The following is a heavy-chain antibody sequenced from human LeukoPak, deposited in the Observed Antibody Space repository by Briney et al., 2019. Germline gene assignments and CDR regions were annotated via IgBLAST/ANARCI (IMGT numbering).Heavy chain of an antibody. CDR2: TYYRSKWKN. CDR1: GDSVSSNSAC. Sequence: SQTLSLTCALSGDSVSSNSACWNWIRQSPSRGLEWLGRTYYRSKWKNDYAVSVKSRITINPDTSKNQFSLQLNSVTPEDTAVYYCAREGAGAEATFDYWGQGTLVTVSS. CDR3: AREGAGAEATFDY. J-gene: IGHJ4*01. D-gene: IGHD6-25*01. V-gene: IGHV6-1*01.